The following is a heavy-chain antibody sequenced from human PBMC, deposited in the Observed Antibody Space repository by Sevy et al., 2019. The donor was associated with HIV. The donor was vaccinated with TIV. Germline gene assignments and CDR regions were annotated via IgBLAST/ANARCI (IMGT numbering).Heavy chain of an antibody. J-gene: IGHJ3*02. CDR2: ISYSSNYI. V-gene: IGHV3-21*01. Sequence: GGSLRLSCAASGFSFRTYTMNWVRQAPGKGLEWVSSISYSSNYIYYADSVKGRFTISRDNAKNALYLQMNNLRAEDTAVYYCARPYGSGSWEAFDIWGQGTMVT. CDR3: ARPYGSGSWEAFDI. D-gene: IGHD3-10*01. CDR1: GFSFRTYT.